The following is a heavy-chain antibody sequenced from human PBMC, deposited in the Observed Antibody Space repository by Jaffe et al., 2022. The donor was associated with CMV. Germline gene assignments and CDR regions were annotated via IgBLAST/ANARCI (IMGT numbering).Heavy chain of an antibody. CDR1: GGSISSSSYY. V-gene: IGHV4-39*01. J-gene: IGHJ4*02. Sequence: QLQLQESGPGLVKPSETLSLTCTVSGGSISSSSYYWGWIRQPPGKGLEWIGSIYYSGSTYYNPSLKSRVTISVDTSKNQFSLKLSSVTAADTAVYYCAGTYYDFWSGYLNFDYWGQGTLVTVSS. D-gene: IGHD3-3*01. CDR3: AGTYYDFWSGYLNFDY. CDR2: IYYSGST.